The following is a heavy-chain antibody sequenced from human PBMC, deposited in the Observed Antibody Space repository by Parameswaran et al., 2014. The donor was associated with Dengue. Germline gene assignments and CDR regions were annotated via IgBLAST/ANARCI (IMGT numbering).Heavy chain of an antibody. CDR3: AKSFMGASDY. CDR2: ISGSGGST. V-gene: IGHV3-23*01. J-gene: IGHJ4*02. Sequence: WIRQPPGKGLEWVSAISGSGGSTYYADSVKGRFTISRDNSKNTLYLQMNSLRAEDTAVYYCAKSFMGASDYWGQGTLVTVSS. D-gene: IGHD1-26*01.